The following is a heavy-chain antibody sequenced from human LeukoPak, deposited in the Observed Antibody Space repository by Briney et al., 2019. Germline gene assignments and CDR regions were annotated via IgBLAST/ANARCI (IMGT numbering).Heavy chain of an antibody. Sequence: SETLSLTCAVYGGSFSGYYWSWIRQPPGKGLEWIGEINHSGSTNYNPSLKSRVTISVDTSKNQFSLKLSSVTAADTAVYYCARGRVDRQWLVRPPYYYYYYGMDVWGKGTTVTVSS. CDR2: INHSGST. D-gene: IGHD6-19*01. CDR1: GGSFSGYY. V-gene: IGHV4-34*01. J-gene: IGHJ6*04. CDR3: ARGRVDRQWLVRPPYYYYYYGMDV.